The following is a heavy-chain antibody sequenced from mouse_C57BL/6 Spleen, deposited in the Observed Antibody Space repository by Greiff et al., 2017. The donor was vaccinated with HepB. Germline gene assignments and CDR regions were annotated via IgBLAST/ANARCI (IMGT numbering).Heavy chain of an antibody. CDR1: GYTFTDYE. CDR2: IDPETGGT. CDR3: TPFITTVVAPCY. V-gene: IGHV1-15*01. Sequence: VQLVESGAELVRPGASVTLSCKASGYTFTDYEMHWVKQTPVHGLEWIGAIDPETGGTAYNQKFKGKAILTADKSSSTAYMELRSLTSEDSAVYYCTPFITTVVAPCYWGQGTTLTVSS. D-gene: IGHD1-1*01. J-gene: IGHJ2*01.